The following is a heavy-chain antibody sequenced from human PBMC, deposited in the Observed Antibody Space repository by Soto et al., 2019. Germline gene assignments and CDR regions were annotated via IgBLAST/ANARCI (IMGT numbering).Heavy chain of an antibody. CDR3: ARVSSSWYKDYFDY. J-gene: IGHJ4*02. V-gene: IGHV1-69*12. CDR2: IIPIFGTT. Sequence: QVQLVQSGAEVKKPGSSVKVSCKANGGTFSNYAISWVRQAPGQGLEWMGGIIPIFGTTNYAQRFQGRVTITADESTSTAYMELSSLRSEDTAVYYCARVSSSWYKDYFDYWGQGTLVTVSS. D-gene: IGHD6-13*01. CDR1: GGTFSNYA.